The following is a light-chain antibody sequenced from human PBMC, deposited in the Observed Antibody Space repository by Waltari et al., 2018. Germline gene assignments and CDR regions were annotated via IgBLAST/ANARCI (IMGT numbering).Light chain of an antibody. CDR1: QSVSSSY. CDR3: QQYGSSPYT. Sequence: EIVLTQSPGTLSLSPGARATLSCRASQSVSSSYLAWYQQKSGQAPRLLIYGASSRATGIPDRFSGSGSGTDFSLTISRLEPEDFAVYYCQQYGSSPYTFGQGTMLEFK. V-gene: IGKV3-20*01. CDR2: GAS. J-gene: IGKJ2*01.